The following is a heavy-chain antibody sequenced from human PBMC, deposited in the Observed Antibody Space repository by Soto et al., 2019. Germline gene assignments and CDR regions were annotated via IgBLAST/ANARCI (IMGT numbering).Heavy chain of an antibody. V-gene: IGHV1-46*01. D-gene: IGHD1-26*01. J-gene: IGHJ6*02. CDR1: GFTFTNYF. Sequence: QVQLVQSGAEMKKPGASVKVSCKASGFTFTNYFFPWVRQAPRQGLEWVGIISPYDGRTNYVQSLQGRGTLTSDTSTNTVYMELSSLTSEDTAVYYCARGDGRGSTGFYYYYGMDVWGHGTTVTVSS. CDR2: ISPYDGRT. CDR3: ARGDGRGSTGFYYYYGMDV.